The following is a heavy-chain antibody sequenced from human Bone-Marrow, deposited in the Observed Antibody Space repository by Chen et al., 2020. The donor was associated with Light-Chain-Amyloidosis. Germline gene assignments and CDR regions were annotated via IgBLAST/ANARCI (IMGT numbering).Heavy chain of an antibody. J-gene: IGHJ4*02. CDR1: GFTFDDYA. CDR2: IMGDGGST. V-gene: IGHV3-43*02. Sequence: EVQLVESGGGVVQPGGSLRLSCAASGFTFDDYAMHWVRQAPGNGLEWVSLIMGDGGSTYYADSVKGRFTISRDNSKNSLYLQMNSLRTEDTALYYCAKDKRGSSSSWSHYFDYWGQGTLVTVSS. D-gene: IGHD6-13*01. CDR3: AKDKRGSSSSWSHYFDY.